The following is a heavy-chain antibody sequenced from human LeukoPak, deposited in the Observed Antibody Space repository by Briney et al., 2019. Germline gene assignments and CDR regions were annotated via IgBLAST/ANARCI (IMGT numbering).Heavy chain of an antibody. CDR1: GYSFTRFW. D-gene: IGHD5-24*01. Sequence: GESLKISCEGSGYSFTRFWIGWVRQMPGKGLEWMGIIYPGNSETRYSPSFQGQVTISADKSISTAYLQWRSLQASDTAMYFCARSDGYNVFDVWGQGTMVTVSS. CDR2: IYPGNSET. J-gene: IGHJ3*01. V-gene: IGHV5-51*01. CDR3: ARSDGYNVFDV.